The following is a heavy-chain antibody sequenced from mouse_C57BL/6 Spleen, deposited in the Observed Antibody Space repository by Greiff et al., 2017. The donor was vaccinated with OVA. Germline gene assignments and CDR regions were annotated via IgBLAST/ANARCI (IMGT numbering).Heavy chain of an antibody. D-gene: IGHD1-1*01. CDR3: ARYLDGSSPGY. CDR2: INYDGSST. V-gene: IGHV5-16*01. Sequence: EVQRVESEGGLVQPGSSLKLSCTASGFTFSDYYMAWVRQVPETGLEWVANINYDGSSTYYPDSLKGRFIISRDNAKNNRYRQMSRLKSENTATDYCARYLDGSSPGYWGQGTTLTVSS. CDR1: GFTFSDYY. J-gene: IGHJ2*01.